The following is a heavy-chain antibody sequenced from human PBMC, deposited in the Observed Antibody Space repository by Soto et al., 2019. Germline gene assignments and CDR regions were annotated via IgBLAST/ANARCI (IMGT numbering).Heavy chain of an antibody. V-gene: IGHV3-23*01. Sequence: EGQLLESGGGLVQPGGSLSLSCAASGFTFSIYAMNWVRQAPGKGLEWVSVISGSGGSTYYADSEKVRFTISRDNSKNTLYLHMNSLRAEDTAVYYCARRTVGWYFDLWGRGTLVTVSS. CDR3: ARRTVGWYFDL. CDR2: ISGSGGST. J-gene: IGHJ2*01. D-gene: IGHD4-17*01. CDR1: GFTFSIYA.